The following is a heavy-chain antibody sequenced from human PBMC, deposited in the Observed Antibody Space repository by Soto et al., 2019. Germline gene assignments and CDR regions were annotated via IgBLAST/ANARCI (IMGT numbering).Heavy chain of an antibody. D-gene: IGHD3-9*01. J-gene: IGHJ3*02. CDR1: GGSISSYY. CDR3: ARQNTYYDILTGYSPDAFDI. Sequence: PSETLSLTCTVSGGSISSYYWSWIRQPPGKGLEWIGYIYYSGSTNYNPSLKSRVTISVDTSKNQSSLKLSSVTAADTAVYYCARQNTYYDILTGYSPDAFDIWGQGTMVTVSS. CDR2: IYYSGST. V-gene: IGHV4-59*08.